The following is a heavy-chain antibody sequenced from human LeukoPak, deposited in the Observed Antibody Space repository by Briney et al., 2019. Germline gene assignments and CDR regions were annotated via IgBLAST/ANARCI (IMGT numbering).Heavy chain of an antibody. CDR1: GYTFTSYG. CDR2: ISAYNGNT. J-gene: IGHJ4*02. D-gene: IGHD3-22*01. V-gene: IGHV1-18*01. CDR3: ARQYYYDSSGYYEHFDY. Sequence: ASVKVSCKASGYTFTSYGISWVRQAPGQGLEWMGWISAYNGNTNYAQKLQGRVTMTTDTSTSTAYMEQRSLRSDDTAVYYCARQYYYDSSGYYEHFDYWGQGTLVTVSS.